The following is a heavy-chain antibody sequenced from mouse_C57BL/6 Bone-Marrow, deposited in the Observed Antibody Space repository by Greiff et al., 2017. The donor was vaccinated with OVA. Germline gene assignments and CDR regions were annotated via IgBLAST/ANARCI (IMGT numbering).Heavy chain of an antibody. V-gene: IGHV14-4*01. Sequence: EVKLMESGAELVRPGASVKLSCTASGFNIKDDYMHWVKQRPEQGLEWIGWIDPENGDTEYASKFQGKATITADTSSNTAYLQLSSLTSEDTAVYYCTAILLLRPFAYWGQGTLVTVSA. CDR1: GFNIKDDY. CDR2: IDPENGDT. CDR3: TAILLLRPFAY. D-gene: IGHD1-1*01. J-gene: IGHJ3*01.